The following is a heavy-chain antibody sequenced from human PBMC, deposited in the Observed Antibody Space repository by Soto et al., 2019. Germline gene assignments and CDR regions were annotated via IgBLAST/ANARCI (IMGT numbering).Heavy chain of an antibody. J-gene: IGHJ4*02. D-gene: IGHD4-4*01. CDR3: ARELGSSNYGYDY. Sequence: PGGSLRLSCAASGFTFSDYYMSWIRQAPGKGLEWVSYISSSAGTIYYADSVKGRFTISRDNAKNSLYLQMNSLRAEDTAVYYCARELGSSNYGYDYWGQGTLVTVSS. CDR2: ISSSAGTI. V-gene: IGHV3-11*01. CDR1: GFTFSDYY.